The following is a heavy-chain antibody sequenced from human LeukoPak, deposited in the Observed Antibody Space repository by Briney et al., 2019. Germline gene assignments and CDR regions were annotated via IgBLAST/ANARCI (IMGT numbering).Heavy chain of an antibody. V-gene: IGHV3-20*04. Sequence: GGSLRLSCAASGFTFDDYGMSWLRQTPGKGLEWVSGISWNGGSTGYADSVKGRFTISRDNAENSLYLQMNSLRAEDTALYYCARNRGGVTRYYFDYWGQGTLVTVSS. J-gene: IGHJ4*02. CDR2: ISWNGGST. CDR1: GFTFDDYG. D-gene: IGHD4-23*01. CDR3: ARNRGGVTRYYFDY.